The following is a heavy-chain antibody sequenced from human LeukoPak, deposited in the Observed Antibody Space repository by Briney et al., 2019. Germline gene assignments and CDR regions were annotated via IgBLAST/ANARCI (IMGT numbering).Heavy chain of an antibody. J-gene: IGHJ4*02. CDR1: GYTFTSNY. CDR2: IYPRDGST. CDR3: ARDQEGFDY. Sequence: ASVKVSCKASGYTFTSNYIHWVRQAPGQGLEWMGMIYPRDGSTSYAQKVQGRGAVTRDTSTSTVYMELSGLRSEDTAVYYCARDQEGFDYWGQGTLVTVSS. V-gene: IGHV1-46*01.